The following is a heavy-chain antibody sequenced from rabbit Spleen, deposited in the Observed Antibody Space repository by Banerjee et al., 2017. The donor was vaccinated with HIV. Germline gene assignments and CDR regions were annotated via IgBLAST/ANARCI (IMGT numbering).Heavy chain of an antibody. Sequence: QEQLGGSGAGLAPPAGSLPLTCKASGVPFSEKAVLCWVRQAPGKGLEWIACIKAVTGRAVYASWAIGRFTISKTSSTTVTLQMTSLTGADTATYFCARFHSNDGFAAMDLWGQGTLVTVS. D-gene: IGHD3-1*01. CDR1: GVPFSEKAV. CDR2: IKAVTGRA. CDR3: ARFHSNDGFAAMDL. J-gene: IGHJ6*01. V-gene: IGHV1S45*01.